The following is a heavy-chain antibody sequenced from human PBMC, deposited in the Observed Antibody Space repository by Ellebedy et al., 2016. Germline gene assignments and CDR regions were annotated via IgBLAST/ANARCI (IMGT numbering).Heavy chain of an antibody. CDR1: GFTFSTYA. J-gene: IGHJ4*02. CDR2: VFQTGST. D-gene: IGHD6-6*01. V-gene: IGHV4-59*01. CDR3: ARVVKYSTSSALLHFDY. Sequence: GSLRLSXAASGFTFSTYAMNWVRQSPGKGLEWIGEVWIGDVFQTGSTNYNPSLKSRVSISVDTSKNQFSLKLTSVTAADTAVYYCARVVKYSTSSALLHFDYWGQGTLVTVSS.